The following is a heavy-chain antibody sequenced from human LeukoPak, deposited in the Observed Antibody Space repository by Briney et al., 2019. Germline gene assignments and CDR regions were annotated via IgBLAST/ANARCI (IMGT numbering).Heavy chain of an antibody. J-gene: IGHJ4*02. Sequence: GGSLRLSCAASGFTFGSYGMHWVRQAPGKGLERVAFIRYDGSNKYYADSVKGRFTISRDNSKNTLYLQMNSLRAEDTAVYYCAKDRELLTPFDYWGQGTLVTVSS. CDR1: GFTFGSYG. D-gene: IGHD1-26*01. CDR2: IRYDGSNK. CDR3: AKDRELLTPFDY. V-gene: IGHV3-30*02.